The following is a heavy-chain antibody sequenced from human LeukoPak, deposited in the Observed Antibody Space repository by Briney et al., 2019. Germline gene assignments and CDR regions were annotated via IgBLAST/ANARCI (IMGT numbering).Heavy chain of an antibody. J-gene: IGHJ4*02. Sequence: SETLSLTCTVSGGSISSYYWGWIRQPPGKGLEWIGSIYYSGSTYYNPSLKSRVTISVDTSKNQFSLKLSSVTAADTAVYYCARGPPLGYSYGYFDYWGQGTLVTVSS. CDR2: IYYSGST. D-gene: IGHD5-18*01. V-gene: IGHV4-39*07. CDR1: GGSISSYY. CDR3: ARGPPLGYSYGYFDY.